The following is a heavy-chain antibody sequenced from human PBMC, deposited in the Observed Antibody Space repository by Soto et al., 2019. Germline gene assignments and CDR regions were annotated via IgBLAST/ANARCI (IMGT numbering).Heavy chain of an antibody. D-gene: IGHD3-3*01. CDR1: GFTFSSYG. CDR3: ARDGDGSLHYFYF. V-gene: IGHV3-33*01. CDR2: IWFDGTNE. J-gene: IGHJ4*02. Sequence: QVHLVESGGGVVQPGMSLRLSCVASGFTFSSYGMHWVRQAPGKGLEWVAVIWFDGTNEYYADSVTGRFTISRDNSRNTLYLQLDSLRAEDTAVYYCARDGDGSLHYFYFWGQGTLVTLSS.